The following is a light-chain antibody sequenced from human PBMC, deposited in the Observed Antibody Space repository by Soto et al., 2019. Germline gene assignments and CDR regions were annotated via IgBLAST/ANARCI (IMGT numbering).Light chain of an antibody. Sequence: EIVLPQSPGTLSLSPGERATLSCRASQSVSSSYLAWYQQKPGQAPRLLIYGASSRATGIPDRFSGSGSGTDFSLTISRLEPEDFAVYYCPQYGSSPPYTFGQGTKLEIK. CDR1: QSVSSSY. CDR2: GAS. J-gene: IGKJ2*01. CDR3: PQYGSSPPYT. V-gene: IGKV3-20*01.